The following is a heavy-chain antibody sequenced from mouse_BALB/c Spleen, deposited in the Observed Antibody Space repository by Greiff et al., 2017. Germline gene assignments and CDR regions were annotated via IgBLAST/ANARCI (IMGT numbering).Heavy chain of an antibody. V-gene: IGHV5-6*01. J-gene: IGHJ4*01. CDR2: ISSGGSYT. CDR1: GFTFSSYG. CDR3: ARRGTARATGAMDY. Sequence: EVQGVESGGDLVKPGGSLKLSCAASGFTFSSYGMSWVRQTPDKRLEWVATISSGGSYTYYPDSVKGRFTISRDNAKNTLYLQMSSLKSEDTAMYYCARRGTARATGAMDYWGQGTSVTVSS. D-gene: IGHD3-2*01.